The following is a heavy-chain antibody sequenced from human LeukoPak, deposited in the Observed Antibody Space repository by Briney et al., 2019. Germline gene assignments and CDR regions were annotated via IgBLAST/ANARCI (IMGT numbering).Heavy chain of an antibody. D-gene: IGHD4-11*01. J-gene: IGHJ4*02. CDR2: IYYSGST. CDR1: GGSISSYY. V-gene: IGHV4-59*01. Sequence: PSETLSLTCTVSGGSISSYYWSWIRQSPGKGLEWIGYIYYSGSTNYNPSLKSRVTISVDTSKNQFSLKLSSVTAADTAVYYCARDFPSIPDYWGQGTLVTVSS. CDR3: ARDFPSIPDY.